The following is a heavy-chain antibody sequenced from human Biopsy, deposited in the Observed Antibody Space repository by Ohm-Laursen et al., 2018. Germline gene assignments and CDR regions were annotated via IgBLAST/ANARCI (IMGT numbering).Heavy chain of an antibody. Sequence: SLRLSCAAFGFTFSDYYMNWIRRPPGEGLEWIAYIHKDSTTEYYADSVRGRFSISRDNAQKSLYRQMNSLRAEDTAVYYCARDRRDWQHFFDYWGQGTEVIVSS. CDR1: GFTFSDYY. V-gene: IGHV3-11*01. CDR3: ARDRRDWQHFFDY. CDR2: IHKDSTTE. J-gene: IGHJ4*02. D-gene: IGHD3-3*02.